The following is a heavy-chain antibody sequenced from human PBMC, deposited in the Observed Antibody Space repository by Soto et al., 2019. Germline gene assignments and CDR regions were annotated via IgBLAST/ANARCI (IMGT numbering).Heavy chain of an antibody. Sequence: SVEISCKVSGYSFIDHWIGCVRQMPGKGPEWMGSIFPHDSDTRYNPSFQGQVTISADMSTDTAFLQWSSLKASDTAIYYCTIQALLVPMDRAMECWGRG. V-gene: IGHV5-51*01. CDR2: IFPHDSDT. CDR3: TIQALLVPMDRAMEC. CDR1: GYSFIDHW. J-gene: IGHJ1*01. D-gene: IGHD3-10*01.